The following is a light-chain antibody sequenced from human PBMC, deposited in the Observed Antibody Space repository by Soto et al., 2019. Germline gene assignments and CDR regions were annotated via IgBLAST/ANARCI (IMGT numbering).Light chain of an antibody. CDR1: QSGSNTY. CDR3: HQYCTART. J-gene: IGKJ4*01. Sequence: EIVLTQSPGPLSLSPGERATLSCRASQSGSNTYLAWHQQKRRQAPRILTYGASSRATGIPHSFSASGSGSDFSVTLRRLDRDDYVGYFSHQYCTARTFGVGTKGEI. CDR2: GAS. V-gene: IGKV3-20*01.